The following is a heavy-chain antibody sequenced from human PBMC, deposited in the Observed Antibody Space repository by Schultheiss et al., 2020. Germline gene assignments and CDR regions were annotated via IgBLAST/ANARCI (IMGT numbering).Heavy chain of an antibody. CDR3: ARDQVHVVPAAMASRQPRGTFDY. J-gene: IGHJ4*02. D-gene: IGHD2-2*01. CDR1: GGSISSGDYY. V-gene: IGHV4-30-4*01. CDR2: IYYSGST. Sequence: SETLSLTCTVSGGSISSGDYYWSWIRQPPGKGLEWIGYIYYSGSTYYNPSLKSRVTISVDTSKNQFSLKLSSVTAADTAVYYCARDQVHVVPAAMASRQPRGTFDYWGQGTLVTVSS.